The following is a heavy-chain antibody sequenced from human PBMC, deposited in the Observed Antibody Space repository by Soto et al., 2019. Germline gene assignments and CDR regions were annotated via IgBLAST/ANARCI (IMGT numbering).Heavy chain of an antibody. Sequence: GGSLRLSCAASEFTFSTHAMTWVRQAPGKGLEWVSSISGSGGSTYYADSVKGRFTISRDNSKNTLYLQMNSLRAEDAAVYSCAKAGYCVSTSCYFPFDYWAQGTLVTVS. V-gene: IGHV3-23*01. J-gene: IGHJ4*02. CDR1: EFTFSTHA. CDR2: ISGSGGST. CDR3: AKAGYCVSTSCYFPFDY. D-gene: IGHD2-2*01.